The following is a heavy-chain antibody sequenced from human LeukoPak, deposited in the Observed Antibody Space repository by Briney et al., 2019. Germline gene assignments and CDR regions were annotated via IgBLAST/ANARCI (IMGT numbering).Heavy chain of an antibody. CDR1: GFTFSSYA. Sequence: QPGRSLRLSCAASGFTFSSYAMPWVRQAPGKGLEWVAVISYDGSNKYYAGSVKGRFTISRDNSKNTLYLQMNSLRAEDTAVYYCARGYNWNDVDYWGQGTLVTVSS. CDR2: ISYDGSNK. V-gene: IGHV3-30-3*01. CDR3: ARGYNWNDVDY. D-gene: IGHD1-20*01. J-gene: IGHJ4*02.